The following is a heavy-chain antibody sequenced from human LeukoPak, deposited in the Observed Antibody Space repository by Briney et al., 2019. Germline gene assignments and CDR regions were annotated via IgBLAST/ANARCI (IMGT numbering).Heavy chain of an antibody. V-gene: IGHV4-34*01. D-gene: IGHD6-6*01. CDR3: ARGNGARSRTGYFDY. Sequence: SETLSLTCAVYGGSFSGYYWSWLSQPQGKGLEWLGEINHSGSTNYNPSLKSRVTISVDTSKNQFSLKLSSVTAADTAVYYCARGNGARSRTGYFDYWGQGTLVTVSS. CDR1: GGSFSGYY. J-gene: IGHJ4*02. CDR2: INHSGST.